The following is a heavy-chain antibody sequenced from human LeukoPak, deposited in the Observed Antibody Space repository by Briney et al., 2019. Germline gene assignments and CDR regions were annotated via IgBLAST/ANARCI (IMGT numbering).Heavy chain of an antibody. V-gene: IGHV3-48*01. CDR3: ARDPESSLLEIDY. J-gene: IGHJ4*02. CDR1: GFTFSSYS. CDR2: ISSSSSTI. D-gene: IGHD3-16*02. Sequence: GGSLRLSCAASGFTFSSYSMNWVRQAPGKGLEWVSYISSSSSTIYYADSVKGRFTISRDNAKNSLYLQMNSLRAEDTAVYYCARDPESSLLEIDYWGQGTLVTVSS.